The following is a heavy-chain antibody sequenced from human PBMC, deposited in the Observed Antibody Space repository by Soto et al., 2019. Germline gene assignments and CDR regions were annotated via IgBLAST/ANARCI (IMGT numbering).Heavy chain of an antibody. CDR1: GYTFTSYA. V-gene: IGHV7-4-1*01. Sequence: ASVKVSCKASGYTFTSYAMNWVRQAPGQELEWMGWINTNTGNPTYAQGFTGRFVFSLDTSVSTAYLQICSLKAEDTAVYYCARGVYYGDYEDYYYYYYGMDVWGQGTTVTVS. D-gene: IGHD4-17*01. CDR2: INTNTGNP. J-gene: IGHJ6*02. CDR3: ARGVYYGDYEDYYYYYYGMDV.